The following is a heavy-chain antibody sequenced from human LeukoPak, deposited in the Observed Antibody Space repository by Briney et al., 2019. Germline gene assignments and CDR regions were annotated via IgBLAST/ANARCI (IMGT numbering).Heavy chain of an antibody. CDR1: VCTFSSYA. D-gene: IGHD6-19*01. CDR3: GVAVAGYFDY. Sequence: SVKLSCKASVCTFSSYAISWVRQSPGQRLEWMGRIIPIFGTANYAQKFQGRVTITTDESTSTAYMELSSLRSEDTAVYYCGVAVAGYFDYWGQGTLVSVSS. CDR2: IIPIFGTA. J-gene: IGHJ4*02. V-gene: IGHV1-69*05.